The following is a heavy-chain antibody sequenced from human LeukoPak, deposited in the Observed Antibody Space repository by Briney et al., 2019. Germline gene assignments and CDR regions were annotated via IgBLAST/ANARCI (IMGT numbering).Heavy chain of an antibody. CDR2: ISSNGGST. CDR1: GFTFSSYA. V-gene: IGHV3-64*04. D-gene: IGHD3-22*01. CDR3: ARDDPDYYDSSGYPNFDY. Sequence: GGSLRLSCSASGFTFSSYAMHWVRQAPGKGLEYVSAISSNGGSTYYADSVKGRFTTSRDNSKNTLYLQMNSLRAEDTAVYYCARDDPDYYDSSGYPNFDYWGQGTLVTVSS. J-gene: IGHJ4*02.